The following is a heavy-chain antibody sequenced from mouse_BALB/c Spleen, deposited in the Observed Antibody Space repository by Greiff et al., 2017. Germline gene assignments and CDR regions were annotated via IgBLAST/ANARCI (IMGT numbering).Heavy chain of an antibody. V-gene: IGHV3-2*02. CDR2: ISYSGST. CDR3: ARRAYGSPYYYAMDY. J-gene: IGHJ4*01. D-gene: IGHD1-1*01. Sequence: EVKLQESGPGLVKPSQSLSLTCTVTGYSITSDYAWNWIRQFPGNKLEWMGYISYSGSTSYNPSLKSRISITRDTSKNQFFLQLNSVTTEDTATYYCARRAYGSPYYYAMDYWGQGTSVTVSS. CDR1: GYSITSDYA.